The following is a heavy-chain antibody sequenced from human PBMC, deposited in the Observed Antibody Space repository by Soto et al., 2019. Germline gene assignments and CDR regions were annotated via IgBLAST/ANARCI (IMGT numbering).Heavy chain of an antibody. CDR3: ARDRAARSTGLDYYYYGMDV. CDR2: IWYDGSNK. CDR1: GFTFSSYG. V-gene: IGHV3-33*01. J-gene: IGHJ6*02. D-gene: IGHD6-6*01. Sequence: GGSLRLSCAASGFTFSSYGMHWVRQAPGKGLEWVAVIWYDGSNKYYADSVKGRFTISRDNSKNTLYLQMNSLRAEDTAVYYCARDRAARSTGLDYYYYGMDVWGQGTTVTVSS.